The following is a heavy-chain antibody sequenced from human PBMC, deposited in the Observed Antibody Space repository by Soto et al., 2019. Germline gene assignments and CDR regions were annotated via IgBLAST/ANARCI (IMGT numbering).Heavy chain of an antibody. CDR2: ISSNGGST. D-gene: IGHD3-9*01. CDR1: GFTFSSYA. CDR3: ARDKSGSVLRYFAWSFDY. V-gene: IGHV3-64*01. J-gene: IGHJ4*02. Sequence: GGSLRLSCAASGFTFSSYAMHWVRQAPGKGLEYVSAISSNGGSTYYANSVKGRFTISRDNSKNTLYLQMGSLRAEDMAVYYCARDKSGSVLRYFAWSFDYWGQGPLVTVFS.